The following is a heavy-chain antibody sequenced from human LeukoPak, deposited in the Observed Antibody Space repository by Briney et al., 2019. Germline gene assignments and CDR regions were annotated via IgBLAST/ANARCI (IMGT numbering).Heavy chain of an antibody. J-gene: IGHJ4*02. CDR1: RFTFSSYS. D-gene: IGHD3-22*01. Sequence: GGSLRLSCAASRFTFSSYSMNWVRQAPGKGLEWVSGINWNGGSTGYADSVKGRFTISRDNAKNSLYLQMNSLRAEDTALYYCARENYYDSSGYYGSDYWGQGTLVTVSS. CDR3: ARENYYDSSGYYGSDY. CDR2: INWNGGST. V-gene: IGHV3-20*04.